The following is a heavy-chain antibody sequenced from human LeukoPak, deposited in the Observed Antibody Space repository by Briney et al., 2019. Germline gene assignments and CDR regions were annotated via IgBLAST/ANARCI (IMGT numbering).Heavy chain of an antibody. CDR2: IYYSGST. D-gene: IGHD2-15*01. CDR1: GGSISSGDYY. J-gene: IGHJ3*02. V-gene: IGHV4-30-4*01. CDR3: ARERTTYCSGGSCQIDAFDI. Sequence: SETLSLTCTVSGGSISSGDYYWSWIRQPPGKGLEWIGYIYYSGSTYYNPSLKSRVTISVDTSKNQFSLKLSSVTAADTAVYYCARERTTYCSGGSCQIDAFDIWGQGTMVTVSS.